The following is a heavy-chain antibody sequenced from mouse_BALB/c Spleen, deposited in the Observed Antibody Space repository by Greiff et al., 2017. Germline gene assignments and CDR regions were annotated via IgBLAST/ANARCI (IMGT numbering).Heavy chain of an antibody. CDR1: GYTFTDYE. V-gene: IGHV1-15*01. CDR2: IDPETGGT. Sequence: QVQLQQSGAELVRPGASVTLSCKASGYTFTDYEMHWVKQTPVHGLEWIGAIDPETGGTAYNQKFKGKATLTADKSSSTAYMELRSLTSEDSAVYYCTRPTMITLFAYWGQGTLVTVSA. J-gene: IGHJ3*01. CDR3: TRPTMITLFAY. D-gene: IGHD2-4*01.